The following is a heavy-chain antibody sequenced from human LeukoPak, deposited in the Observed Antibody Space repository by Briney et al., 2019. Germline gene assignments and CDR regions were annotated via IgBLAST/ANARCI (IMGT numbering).Heavy chain of an antibody. Sequence: PGGSLRLSCAASGFTFSSYAMHWVRQAPGKGLEWVAVISYDGSNKYYADSVKGRFTISRDNSKNTLYLQMNSLRAEDTAVYYCASTITGPYWYFDLWGRGTLVTVSS. V-gene: IGHV3-30*14. CDR1: GFTFSSYA. D-gene: IGHD1-20*01. J-gene: IGHJ2*01. CDR3: ASTITGPYWYFDL. CDR2: ISYDGSNK.